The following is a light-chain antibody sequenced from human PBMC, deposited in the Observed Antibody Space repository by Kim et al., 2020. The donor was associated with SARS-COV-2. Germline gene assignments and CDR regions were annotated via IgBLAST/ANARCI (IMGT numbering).Light chain of an antibody. CDR3: QQNDDFPFT. V-gene: IGKV1-33*01. CDR2: DVS. CDR1: QVIRKF. J-gene: IGKJ5*01. Sequence: ASVGDRVIITCQATQVIRKFLNWYQQRPGKAPQLLIYDVSNLQRGVPSRFSGSGYGTEFTLTITSLQPEDFATYYCQQNDDFPFTFGQGTRLEIK.